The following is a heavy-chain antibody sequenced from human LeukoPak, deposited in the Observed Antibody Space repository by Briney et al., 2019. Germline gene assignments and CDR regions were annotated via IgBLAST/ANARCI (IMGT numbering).Heavy chain of an antibody. Sequence: PGGSLRLSCAASGFTFSSYWMHWVRQAPGKGLVWVSRTNSDGTTTTYADSVKGRFTISTDNAKNTLYLQMNSLRAEDTAVYYCARLRAGYSVFDYWGQGTLVTVSS. D-gene: IGHD6-13*01. V-gene: IGHV3-74*01. CDR3: ARLRAGYSVFDY. J-gene: IGHJ4*02. CDR2: TNSDGTTT. CDR1: GFTFSSYW.